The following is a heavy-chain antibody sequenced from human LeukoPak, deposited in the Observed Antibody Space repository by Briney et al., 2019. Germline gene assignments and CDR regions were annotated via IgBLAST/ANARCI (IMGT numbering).Heavy chain of an antibody. Sequence: SSETLSLTCAVSGGSISSSNWWSWVRQPPGKGLEWIGSIYYSGSTYYNPSLKSRVTISVDTSKNQFSLKLSSVTAADTAVYYCASNPEWEWEGFDYWGQGTLVTVSS. J-gene: IGHJ4*02. CDR2: IYYSGST. CDR1: GGSISSSNW. CDR3: ASNPEWEWEGFDY. D-gene: IGHD1-26*01. V-gene: IGHV4-4*02.